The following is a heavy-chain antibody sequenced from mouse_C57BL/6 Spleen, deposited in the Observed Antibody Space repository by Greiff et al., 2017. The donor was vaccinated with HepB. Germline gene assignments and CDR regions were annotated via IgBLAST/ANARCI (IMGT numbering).Heavy chain of an antibody. CDR2: IYPGDGDT. V-gene: IGHV1-80*01. CDR1: GYAFSSYW. D-gene: IGHD2-5*01. Sequence: QVQLQQSGAELVKPGASVKISCKASGYAFSSYWMNWVKQRPGKGLEWIGQIYPGDGDTNYNGKFKGKATLTADKSSSTAYMQLSSLTSEDSAVYFCAREGDYYSNYEFAYWGQGTLVTVSA. CDR3: AREGDYYSNYEFAY. J-gene: IGHJ3*01.